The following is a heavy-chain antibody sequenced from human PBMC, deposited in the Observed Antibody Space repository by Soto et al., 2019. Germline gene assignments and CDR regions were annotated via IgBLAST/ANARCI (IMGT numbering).Heavy chain of an antibody. D-gene: IGHD3-22*01. CDR3: ARDYFDSSDYTTNWFDP. J-gene: IGHJ5*02. CDR2: IYHTGNA. Sequence: SETLSLTCSVSGYSISNSRFYWAWIRQPPGEGLEWIGSIYHTGNAYYNPSLKSRVTIFVDTSKNQFSLKLTSVTAADTVLYYCARDYFDSSDYTTNWFDPWGQGSLVTVS. V-gene: IGHV4-39*01. CDR1: GYSISNSRFY.